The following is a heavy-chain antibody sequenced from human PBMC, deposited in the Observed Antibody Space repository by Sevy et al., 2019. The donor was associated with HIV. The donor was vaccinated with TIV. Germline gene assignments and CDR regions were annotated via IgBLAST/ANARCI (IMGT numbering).Heavy chain of an antibody. CDR3: ARESIAVAGIGYYFDY. D-gene: IGHD6-19*01. Sequence: GESLKISCEVFGFTYSSYGMHWVRQAPGKGLEWVAVIWYDGSNKEYADSVKGRFTISRDNSKNTLYLQMNSLRAEDTAVYYCARESIAVAGIGYYFDYWGQGTLVTVSS. CDR1: GFTYSSYG. J-gene: IGHJ4*02. CDR2: IWYDGSNK. V-gene: IGHV3-33*01.